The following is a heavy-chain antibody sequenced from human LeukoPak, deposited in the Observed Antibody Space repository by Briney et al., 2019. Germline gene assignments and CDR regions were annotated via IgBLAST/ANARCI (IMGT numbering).Heavy chain of an antibody. Sequence: GGSLRLSCAASGFTFSSYAMHWVRQAPGKGLEWVAVISYDGSNKYYADSVKGRFTISRDNSKNTLYLQMNSLRAEDTAVYYCARGFYGPHYYFDYWGQGTLVTVSS. D-gene: IGHD2/OR15-2a*01. V-gene: IGHV3-30-3*01. CDR1: GFTFSSYA. J-gene: IGHJ4*02. CDR3: ARGFYGPHYYFDY. CDR2: ISYDGSNK.